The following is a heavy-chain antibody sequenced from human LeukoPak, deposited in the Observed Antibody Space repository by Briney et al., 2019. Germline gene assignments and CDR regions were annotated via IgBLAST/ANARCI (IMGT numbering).Heavy chain of an antibody. Sequence: ASVKVSCKASGYTFTSYAMHWVRQAPGQRLEWMGWINAGNGNTKYSQKFQGRVTITRDTSASTAYMELSSLRSEDTAVYYCASNTEAGRRYYYYGMDVWGQGTTVTVSS. CDR2: INAGNGNT. V-gene: IGHV1-3*01. CDR1: GYTFTSYA. CDR3: ASNTEAGRRYYYYGMDV. J-gene: IGHJ6*02. D-gene: IGHD5-18*01.